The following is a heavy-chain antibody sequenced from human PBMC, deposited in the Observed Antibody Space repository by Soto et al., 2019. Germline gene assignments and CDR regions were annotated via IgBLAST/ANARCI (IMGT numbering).Heavy chain of an antibody. J-gene: IGHJ4*02. CDR3: AIIMTGYYSPFAY. D-gene: IGHD3-9*01. Sequence: EVQLWETGGALVQRGGSLRLCCGGSGFIFSNYAMTWVRQAPGKGLEWVSSISGSGDTTYYADSVRGRFIISIDNSKNTMCLQMNSLRAEDTAVYYCAIIMTGYYSPFAYWGQGTLVTVSS. CDR1: GFIFSNYA. CDR2: ISGSGDTT. V-gene: IGHV3-23*01.